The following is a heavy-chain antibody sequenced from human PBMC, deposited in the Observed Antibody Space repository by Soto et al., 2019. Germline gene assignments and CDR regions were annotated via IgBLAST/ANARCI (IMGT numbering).Heavy chain of an antibody. CDR1: GFSFSNSG. J-gene: IGHJ6*02. V-gene: IGHV3-30*18. CDR2: ISYDGNNK. Sequence: GGSLRLSCTASGFSFSNSGMHWVRQAPGKGLEWGAVISYDGNNKYNADSVKGRFTISRDNSKNTLYLQMNSLTAEDTAVYYCAKDLFFSSWPTNLYGMDVWGQGTTVTVPS. CDR3: AKDLFFSSWPTNLYGMDV. D-gene: IGHD6-13*01.